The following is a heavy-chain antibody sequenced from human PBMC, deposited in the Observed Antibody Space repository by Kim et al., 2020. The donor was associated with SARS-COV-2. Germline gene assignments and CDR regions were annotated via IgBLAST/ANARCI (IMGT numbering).Heavy chain of an antibody. CDR2: IKSKTDGGTT. Sequence: GGSLRLSCAASGFTFSNAWMSWVRQAPGKGLEWVGRIKSKTDGGTTDYAAPVKGRFTISRDNSKNTLYLQMNSLKTEDTAVYYCTTGDDSSSGVTADYWGQGTLVTVSS. J-gene: IGHJ4*02. CDR3: TTGDDSSSGVTADY. D-gene: IGHD3-22*01. CDR1: GFTFSNAW. V-gene: IGHV3-15*01.